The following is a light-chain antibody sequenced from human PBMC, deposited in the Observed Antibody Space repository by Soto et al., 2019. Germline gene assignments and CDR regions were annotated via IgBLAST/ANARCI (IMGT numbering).Light chain of an antibody. Sequence: EIVLTQSPGTLSLSPGERATLSCRASQSASSSYLAWYQQKPGQAPRLLIYGASSRATGIADRFSGSGSGTDFTLTISRLEPEDDAVYYCHQYCSSPSYTFGQGTKLEIK. CDR2: GAS. CDR1: QSASSSY. CDR3: HQYCSSPSYT. J-gene: IGKJ2*01. V-gene: IGKV3-20*01.